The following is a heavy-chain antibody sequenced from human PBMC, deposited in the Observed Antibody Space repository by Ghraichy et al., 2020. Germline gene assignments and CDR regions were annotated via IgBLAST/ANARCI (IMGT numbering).Heavy chain of an antibody. CDR1: GFIFSSNW. Sequence: GGSLRLSCADSGFIFSSNWMTWVRQAPGKGLEWVANINEDGSVKNYVDSVKGRFTISRDNAKNSLYLQMNSLRAEDTAVYYCARGTWRDYWGQGTLVTVSS. CDR2: INEDGSVK. V-gene: IGHV3-7*04. J-gene: IGHJ4*02. D-gene: IGHD5-12*01. CDR3: ARGTWRDY.